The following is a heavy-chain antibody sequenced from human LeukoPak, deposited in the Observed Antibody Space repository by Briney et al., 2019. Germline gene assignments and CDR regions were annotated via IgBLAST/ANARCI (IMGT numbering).Heavy chain of an antibody. Sequence: SETLSLTCTVAGGSSSSYYWGWIQQPPWNELKWIGYIYYTGSNNSHPSRKSRVTISVDTSKHQFALKLSPVTAGDTAAPTCASSGIGQLAGANWFDPWGQGTLVTVSS. V-gene: IGHV4-59*01. CDR2: IYYTGSN. J-gene: IGHJ5*02. D-gene: IGHD1-26*01. CDR1: GGSSSSYY. CDR3: ASSGIGQLAGANWFDP.